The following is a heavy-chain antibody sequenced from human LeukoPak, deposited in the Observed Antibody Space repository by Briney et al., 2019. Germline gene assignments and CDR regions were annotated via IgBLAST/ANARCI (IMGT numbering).Heavy chain of an antibody. CDR3: ARSDGYGLVGI. Sequence: ASETLSLTCRVSGASINSGSNYWGWIRQPPGKTLEWIGSIYSSGSTYYNPSLKSRVIIMIDTPKNHFSLTLSSVTAADTAVYYCARSDGYGLVGIWGQGTMVTVSS. D-gene: IGHD3-10*01. CDR2: IYSSGST. J-gene: IGHJ3*02. V-gene: IGHV4-39*07. CDR1: GASINSGSNY.